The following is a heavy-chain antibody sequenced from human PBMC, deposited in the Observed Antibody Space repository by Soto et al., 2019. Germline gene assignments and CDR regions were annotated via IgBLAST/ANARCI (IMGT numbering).Heavy chain of an antibody. V-gene: IGHV3-11*01. CDR2: ISSSGSTI. D-gene: IGHD2-21*02. J-gene: IGHJ4*02. Sequence: PGGYLRLSCAASGLTFSEYYMSWIRQAPGKGLEWVSYISSSGSTIYYADSVKGRFTISRDNAKNSLYLQMNSLRAEDTAVYYCARDSLSSYVRAAGVTTNFDYWGQGTLVTVSS. CDR3: ARDSLSSYVRAAGVTTNFDY. CDR1: GLTFSEYY.